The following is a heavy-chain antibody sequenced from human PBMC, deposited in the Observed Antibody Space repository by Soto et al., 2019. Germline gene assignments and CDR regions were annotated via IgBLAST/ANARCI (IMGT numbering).Heavy chain of an antibody. V-gene: IGHV1-69*06. D-gene: IGHD4-17*01. CDR3: ARDPTNDYGDDTFDY. CDR2: IIASNDRT. Sequence: QVLLLQSGAEVKKAGSSVKVSCKASGDAFKSYAIHWVRQAPGQGLDYMGRIIASNDRTKYAQKFQGRLTVTADMYTDTVYMELSSLRSEDTDVYSCARDPTNDYGDDTFDYWGQGTKVIVSS. CDR1: GDAFKSYA. J-gene: IGHJ4*02.